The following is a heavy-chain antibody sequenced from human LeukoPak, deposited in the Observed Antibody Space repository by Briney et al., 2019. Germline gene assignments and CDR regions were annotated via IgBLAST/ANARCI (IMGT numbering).Heavy chain of an antibody. D-gene: IGHD1-26*01. V-gene: IGHV4-39*01. J-gene: IGHJ4*02. Sequence: SETLSLTCTVSGGSISSSSYYWGWIRQPPGKGREWIGSIYYSGSTYYNPSIKSGVTISVDTSKNQFSMKLSSVTAADTAVYYCAKLRLSGSYYSADYWGQGTLVTVSS. CDR3: AKLRLSGSYYSADY. CDR1: GGSISSSSYY. CDR2: IYYSGST.